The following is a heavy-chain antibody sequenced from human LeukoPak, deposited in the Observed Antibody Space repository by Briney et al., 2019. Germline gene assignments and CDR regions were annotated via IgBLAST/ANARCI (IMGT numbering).Heavy chain of an antibody. CDR1: GGSISSYY. CDR3: AKAPPYISAAYNFDY. CDR2: IYYSGST. V-gene: IGHV4-59*08. Sequence: PSETLSLTCTVSGGSISSYYWSWIRQPPGKGLEWIGYIYYSGSTNYNPSLKSRVTISVDTSKNQFSLKLSSVTAADTAVYYCAKAPPYISAAYNFDYWGQGTLVTVSS. J-gene: IGHJ4*02. D-gene: IGHD6-13*01.